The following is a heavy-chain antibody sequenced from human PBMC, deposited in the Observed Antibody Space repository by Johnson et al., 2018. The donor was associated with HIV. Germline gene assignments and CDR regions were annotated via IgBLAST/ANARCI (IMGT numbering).Heavy chain of an antibody. D-gene: IGHD3-10*01. CDR3: AIGRGEFPRHAFDI. V-gene: IGHV3-33*03. CDR1: GFTFDTYG. J-gene: IGHJ3*02. CDR2: IWYDGSNK. Sequence: QVQLVESGGGVVQPGRSLRLSCAASGFTFDTYGMHWVRQAPGKGLEWVAVIWYDGSNKYYADSVKGRFTISRDNAKNSLYLQMNSLRADDTAVYYCAIGRGEFPRHAFDIWGQGTMVTVSS.